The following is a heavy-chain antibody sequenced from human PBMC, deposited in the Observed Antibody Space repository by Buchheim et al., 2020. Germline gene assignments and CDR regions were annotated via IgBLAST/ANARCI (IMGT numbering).Heavy chain of an antibody. CDR2: ISSSSSTI. CDR3: ARLSGYSSSSHFDY. D-gene: IGHD6-13*01. J-gene: IGHJ4*02. V-gene: IGHV3-48*04. CDR1: GFTFSSYS. Sequence: EVQLVESGGGLVQPGGSLRLSCAASGFTFSSYSMNWVRQAPGKGLEWVSYISSSSSTIYYADSVKGRFNISRDNAKNSLYLQMNSLRAEDTAVYYCARLSGYSSSSHFDYWGQGTL.